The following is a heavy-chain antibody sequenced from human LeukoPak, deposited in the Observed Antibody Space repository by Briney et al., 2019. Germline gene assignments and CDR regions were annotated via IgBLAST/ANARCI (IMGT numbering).Heavy chain of an antibody. J-gene: IGHJ4*02. CDR3: ARGVYSSSLIDY. D-gene: IGHD6-6*01. CDR2: ISSSSSYI. Sequence: GGSLRLSCAASGFSFSSYALNWVRQAPGKGLEWVSSISSSSSYIYYADSVKGRFTISRDNAKNSLYLQMNSLRAEDTAVYYCARGVYSSSLIDYWGQGTLVTVSS. CDR1: GFSFSSYA. V-gene: IGHV3-21*01.